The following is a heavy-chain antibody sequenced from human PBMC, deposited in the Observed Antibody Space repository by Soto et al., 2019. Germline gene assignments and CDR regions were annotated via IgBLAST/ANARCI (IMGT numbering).Heavy chain of an antibody. CDR2: IYYSGST. CDR1: GGSMSSYY. J-gene: IGHJ6*02. Sequence: LYHTGAVSGGSMSSYYWCCIRLPPGKGLEWIGYIYYSGSTNYNPSLKSRVTISVDTSKNQFSLKLSSVTAADTAVYYCARAPSSYDILNGYTPNHYYGMDVWGQGTTVTVSS. CDR3: ARAPSSYDILNGYTPNHYYGMDV. D-gene: IGHD3-9*01. V-gene: IGHV4-59*01.